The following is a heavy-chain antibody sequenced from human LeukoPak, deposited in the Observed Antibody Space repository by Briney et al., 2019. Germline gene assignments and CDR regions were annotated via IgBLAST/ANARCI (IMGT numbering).Heavy chain of an antibody. CDR3: ARPIGTYCSGGSCYSGWFDP. J-gene: IGHJ5*02. D-gene: IGHD2-15*01. Sequence: GESLKISCKGSGYSFTSYWIGWVRQMPGKGLEWMGIIYPGDSDTRYSPSFQGQVTISADKSISTAYLQWSSLKASGTAMYYCARPIGTYCSGGSCYSGWFDPWGQGTLVTVSS. V-gene: IGHV5-51*01. CDR2: IYPGDSDT. CDR1: GYSFTSYW.